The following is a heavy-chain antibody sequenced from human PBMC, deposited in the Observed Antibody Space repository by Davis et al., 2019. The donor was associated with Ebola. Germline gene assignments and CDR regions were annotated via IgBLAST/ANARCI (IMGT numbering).Heavy chain of an antibody. CDR1: GLTFRSSI. V-gene: IGHV1-58*01. D-gene: IGHD4-17*01. CDR3: AADSLSTDTPFDF. J-gene: IGHJ4*02. Sequence: AASVKVSCKASGLTFRSSIVQWVRHARGQRPEWIGWIVVGSGNTDYAEKFQERLTITRDMSTGTVYMDLSSLRSEDTAIYYCAADSLSTDTPFDFWGQGTLVTVSS. CDR2: IVVGSGNT.